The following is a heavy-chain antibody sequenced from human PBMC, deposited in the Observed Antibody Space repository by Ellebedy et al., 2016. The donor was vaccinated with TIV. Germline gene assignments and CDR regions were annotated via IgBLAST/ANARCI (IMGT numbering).Heavy chain of an antibody. CDR3: ARPRGITIFERILYFDL. J-gene: IGHJ2*01. V-gene: IGHV3-23*01. D-gene: IGHD3-3*01. CDR1: GFTFSTYA. CDR2: MSGTGGRGST. Sequence: GESLKISCAASGFTFSTYAMSWVRRAPGKGREWVSVMSGTGGRGSTYYADSVKGRFTISRDDSKNTLYLQMDSLRVEDTAVYYCARPRGITIFERILYFDLWGRGTLVTVSS.